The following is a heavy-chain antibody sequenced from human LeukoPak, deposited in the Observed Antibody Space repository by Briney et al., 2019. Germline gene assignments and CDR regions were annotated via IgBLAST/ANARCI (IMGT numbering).Heavy chain of an antibody. J-gene: IGHJ4*02. Sequence: GGSLRLSCSASGFTFSDYAMHWVRQAPGKGLEYVSAISSTGGSTYYADSVKGRFTISRDNSKNTLYLQMSSLRAEDTAVYYCAISQSGWYFYWGQGTLSPSPQ. CDR3: AISQSGWYFY. CDR1: GFTFSDYA. V-gene: IGHV3-64D*09. CDR2: ISSTGGST. D-gene: IGHD6-19*01.